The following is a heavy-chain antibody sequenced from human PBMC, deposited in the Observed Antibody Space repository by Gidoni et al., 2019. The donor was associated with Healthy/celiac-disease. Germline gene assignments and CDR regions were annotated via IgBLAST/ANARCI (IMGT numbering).Heavy chain of an antibody. Sequence: QVQLQESGPGLVKPSQTLSLTCTLSGGSISRGGYYWSWIRPHPGKALEWRGYIDHSGSTYYNPSLKSRVTISVDTSKNQCSLKLSSVTAADTAVYYCARTSGKISSWGQGTLVTVSA. CDR1: GGSISRGGYY. CDR3: ARTSGKISS. CDR2: IDHSGST. J-gene: IGHJ1*01. V-gene: IGHV4-31*03. D-gene: IGHD3-10*01.